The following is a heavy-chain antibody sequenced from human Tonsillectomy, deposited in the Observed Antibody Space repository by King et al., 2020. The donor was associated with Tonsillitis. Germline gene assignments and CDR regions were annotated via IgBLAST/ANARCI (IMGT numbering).Heavy chain of an antibody. J-gene: IGHJ6*02. Sequence: VQLVESGGGVVQPGRSLRLSCAASGFTFSSYGMHWVRQAPGKGLEWVAVISYDGSNKYYADSVKGRFTISRENSKNTLYLQMNSLRAEDTAVYYCAKDLGQVVVVPYGMDVWGQGTTVTVSS. CDR2: ISYDGSNK. CDR3: AKDLGQVVVVPYGMDV. V-gene: IGHV3-30*18. D-gene: IGHD2-2*01. CDR1: GFTFSSYG.